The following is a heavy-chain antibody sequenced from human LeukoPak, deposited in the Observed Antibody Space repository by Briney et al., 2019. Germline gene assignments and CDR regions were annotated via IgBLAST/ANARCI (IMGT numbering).Heavy chain of an antibody. D-gene: IGHD5-24*01. CDR3: ARGMEMATIGFDY. Sequence: PSETLTLTCTVSGYSISSGYYWGWIRPPPGKGLEWIGTIYHSGSTYYNPSLKSRVTISVDTSKNQFSLKLSSVPAADTAVYYCARGMEMATIGFDYWGQGTLVTVSS. V-gene: IGHV4-38-2*02. CDR2: IYHSGST. J-gene: IGHJ4*02. CDR1: GYSISSGYY.